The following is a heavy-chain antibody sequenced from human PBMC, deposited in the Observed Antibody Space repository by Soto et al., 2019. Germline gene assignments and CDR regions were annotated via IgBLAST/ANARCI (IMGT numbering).Heavy chain of an antibody. CDR3: ARDPSVDRAVANDWYYFDY. Sequence: QVQLVESGGGVVQPGRSLRLSCAASGITFSNYAMHWVRQAPGKGLEWVAVISYDGSNKYYADSVKGRFTISRDNSKNMTYLQMNSLTAEDTAVYFCARDPSVDRAVANDWYYFDYWCQGTLVTVSS. J-gene: IGHJ4*02. D-gene: IGHD6-19*01. CDR1: GITFSNYA. CDR2: ISYDGSNK. V-gene: IGHV3-30-3*01.